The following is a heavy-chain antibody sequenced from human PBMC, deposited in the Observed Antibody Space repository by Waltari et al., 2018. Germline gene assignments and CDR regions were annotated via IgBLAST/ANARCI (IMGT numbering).Heavy chain of an antibody. D-gene: IGHD6-19*01. J-gene: IGHJ3*02. CDR1: GFTFDDYT. V-gene: IGHV3-43*01. Sequence: EVQLVESGGVVVQPGGSLRLSCAAPGFTFDDYTMHWVRQAPGKGLEWVSLCSWDGGSTYYADSVKSRFTISRDNSKNSLYLQMNSLRTEDTALYYCAKDIAVAGDDAFDIWGQGTMVTVSS. CDR2: CSWDGGST. CDR3: AKDIAVAGDDAFDI.